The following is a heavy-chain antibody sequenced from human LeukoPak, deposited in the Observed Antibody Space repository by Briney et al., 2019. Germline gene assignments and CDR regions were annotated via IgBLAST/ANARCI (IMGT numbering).Heavy chain of an antibody. CDR1: GYSFTSYW. Sequence: GESLRISCKASGYSFTSYWISWVRQMPGKGLEWMGTIDPSESYTKYSPSFQGHVTISADKSITTAYLQWSSLKASDTAMYYCARHGWPGGSHYYYCPMDVWGQGTTVTVSS. D-gene: IGHD2-15*01. CDR2: IDPSESYT. CDR3: ARHGWPGGSHYYYCPMDV. J-gene: IGHJ6*02. V-gene: IGHV5-10-1*01.